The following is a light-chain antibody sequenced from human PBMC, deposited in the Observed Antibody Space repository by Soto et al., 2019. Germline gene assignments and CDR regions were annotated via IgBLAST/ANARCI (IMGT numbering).Light chain of an antibody. CDR1: QSISTMY. Sequence: IVLTQSPGTLSLSPGGRATLSCRASQSISTMYLAWYQQKRGQAPRLLIYGASSRATGIPDRFSGSGSGTDFTLTISSLEPEDFAVYYCQQFGTPRTFGQGTKVEIK. CDR3: QQFGTPRT. CDR2: GAS. V-gene: IGKV3-20*01. J-gene: IGKJ1*01.